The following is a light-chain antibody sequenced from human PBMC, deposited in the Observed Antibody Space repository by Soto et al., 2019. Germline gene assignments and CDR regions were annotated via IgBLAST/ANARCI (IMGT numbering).Light chain of an antibody. Sequence: QAVLTQPPSVSAAPGQKVTISCSGSSSNIGNNYVSWYQQLPGTAPKLLIYDTNKRPSGIPDRFSGSKSGTSATLDITGLQTGDEADYYCGTWDTSLSAGVFGGGTKVTVL. CDR2: DTN. CDR3: GTWDTSLSAGV. J-gene: IGLJ2*01. CDR1: SSNIGNNY. V-gene: IGLV1-51*01.